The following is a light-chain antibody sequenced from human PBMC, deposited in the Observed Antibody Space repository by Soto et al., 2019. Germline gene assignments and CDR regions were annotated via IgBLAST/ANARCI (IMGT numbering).Light chain of an antibody. CDR3: QTWGTGIHVV. Sequence: QPVLTQSPSASASLGASVKLTCTLSSGHRSYAIAWHQQQPEKGPRYLMKVNSDGSHSKGDGIPDRFSGSSSGAERYLTISSLQSEDDADYYCQTWGTGIHVVFGGGTKLTVL. V-gene: IGLV4-69*01. J-gene: IGLJ2*01. CDR1: SGHRSYA. CDR2: VNSDGSH.